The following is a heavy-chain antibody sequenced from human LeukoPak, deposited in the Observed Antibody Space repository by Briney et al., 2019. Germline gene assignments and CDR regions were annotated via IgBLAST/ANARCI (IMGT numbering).Heavy chain of an antibody. CDR3: ARDGVRDGLYFDY. CDR2: INQDGSEK. V-gene: IGHV3-7*01. CDR1: GFTFSTYW. Sequence: GGSLRLSCAASGFTFSTYWMSWVRQAPGKGLEWVANINQDGSEKNNVDSVKGRFTISRDNAKNSLYLQMNSLRAEDTAVYYCARDGVRDGLYFDYWGQGTPVTVSS. D-gene: IGHD5-24*01. J-gene: IGHJ4*02.